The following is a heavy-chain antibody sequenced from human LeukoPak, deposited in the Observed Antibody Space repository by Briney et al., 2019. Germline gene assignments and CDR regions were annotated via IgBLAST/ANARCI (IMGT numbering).Heavy chain of an antibody. D-gene: IGHD3-22*01. CDR3: ARAYRGDYDSSGYANY. V-gene: IGHV3-21*01. CDR1: GFTFSSYS. CDR2: ISSSSSYI. J-gene: IGHJ4*02. Sequence: GGSLRLSCAASGFTFSSYSMNWVRQAPGKGLEWVSSISSSSSYIYYADSVKGRFTISRDNAKNSLYLQMNSLRAEDTAVYYCARAYRGDYDSSGYANYWGQGTLVTVSS.